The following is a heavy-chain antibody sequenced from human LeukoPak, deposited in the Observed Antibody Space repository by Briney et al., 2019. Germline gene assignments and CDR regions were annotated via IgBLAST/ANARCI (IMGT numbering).Heavy chain of an antibody. D-gene: IGHD3-22*01. Sequence: PGGSLRLSCAASGFTFSSSGMHWVRQAPGKGLEWVAVILYDGSNKYYADSVKGRFTISRDNSKNTLYLQMNSLRAGDTAVYYCAKDSYDRSGYYYHYFAYWGQGTQVTVSS. CDR1: GFTFSSSG. J-gene: IGHJ4*02. CDR3: AKDSYDRSGYYYHYFAY. V-gene: IGHV3-30*18. CDR2: ILYDGSNK.